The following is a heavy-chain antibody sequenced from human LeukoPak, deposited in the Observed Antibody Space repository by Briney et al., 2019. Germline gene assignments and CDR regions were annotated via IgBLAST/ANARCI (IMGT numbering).Heavy chain of an antibody. J-gene: IGHJ3*02. CDR2: IYHRVSH. CDR1: GYSINSGYY. CDR3: ASSCSSTSCHAAFDI. Sequence: SETLSFTCTVSGYSINSGYYWGWIRQHPWKGLGWIGSIYHRVSHYYNPSLKSRVTISVDTSKTQFSLKLSSVTAADTAVYYCASSCSSTSCHAAFDIWGQGTMVTVSS. D-gene: IGHD2-2*01. V-gene: IGHV4-38-2*02.